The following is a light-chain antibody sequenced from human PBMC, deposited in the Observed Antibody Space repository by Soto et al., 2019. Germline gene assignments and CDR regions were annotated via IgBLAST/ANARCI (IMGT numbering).Light chain of an antibody. CDR1: SRDVGYYKY. J-gene: IGLJ1*01. CDR3: CSYAGSYTYV. Sequence: QSVLTQPRSVSGSPGQSVTISCTGTSRDVGYYKYVAWYQQHPGKAPKLMIYDVNKRPSGVPDRFSGSKSDNTASLTISGLQTEDGADYYCCSYAGSYTYVFGTGTKVTVL. V-gene: IGLV2-11*01. CDR2: DVN.